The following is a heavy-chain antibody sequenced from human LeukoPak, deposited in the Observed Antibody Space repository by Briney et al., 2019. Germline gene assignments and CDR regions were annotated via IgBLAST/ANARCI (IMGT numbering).Heavy chain of an antibody. CDR2: INPSGGST. D-gene: IGHD3-22*01. J-gene: IGHJ4*02. CDR3: ARGVGYYDSSGYHFDC. V-gene: IGHV1-46*01. CDR1: GYTFTSYY. Sequence: ASVKVSCKASGYTFTSYYMHWVRQAPGQGLEWMGIINPSGGSTSYAQKFQGRVTMTRDTSTSTVYMELSSLRSEDTAVYYCARGVGYYDSSGYHFDCWGQRTLVTVSS.